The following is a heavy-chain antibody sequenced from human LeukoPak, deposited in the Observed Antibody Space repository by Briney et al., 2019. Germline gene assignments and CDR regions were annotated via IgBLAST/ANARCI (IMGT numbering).Heavy chain of an antibody. CDR1: GFTVSSNY. J-gene: IGHJ3*02. CDR2: IKQDGSEK. D-gene: IGHD2-2*01. Sequence: QSGGSLRLSCAASGFTVSSNYMSWVRQAPGKGLEWVANIKQDGSEKYYVDSLKGRFTISRDNAKNSLYLQMNSLRAEDTAVYYCARKRLDPSQLLFPFSGYAFDIWGQGTMVTVSS. CDR3: ARKRLDPSQLLFPFSGYAFDI. V-gene: IGHV3-7*01.